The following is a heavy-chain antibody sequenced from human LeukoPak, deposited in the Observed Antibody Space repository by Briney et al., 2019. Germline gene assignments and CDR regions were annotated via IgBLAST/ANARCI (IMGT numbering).Heavy chain of an antibody. V-gene: IGHV3-21*01. CDR2: IRSSNTYI. Sequence: GGSLRLSCAASVFTFSIYSMNWVRQAPGKGLEWVSAIRSSNTYIYYADSVKGRFTISRDNAKNTLYLQMNRLRAEDTAVYYCARVRSSGRYYWDDYWGQGTLVTVSS. D-gene: IGHD1-26*01. J-gene: IGHJ4*02. CDR1: VFTFSIYS. CDR3: ARVRSSGRYYWDDY.